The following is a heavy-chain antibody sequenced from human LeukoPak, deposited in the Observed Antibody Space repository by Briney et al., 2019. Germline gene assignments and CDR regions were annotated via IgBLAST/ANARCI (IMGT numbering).Heavy chain of an antibody. V-gene: IGHV1-2*02. CDR1: GYTFTGYY. D-gene: IGHD3-3*01. Sequence: ASVKVSCKASGYTFTGYYMHWVRQAPGQGLEWMGWINPNSGGTNYAQKFQGRVTMTGDTSISTAYMELSRLRSDDAAVYYCARERPTFGVAARTYYYMDVWGKGTTVTVSS. CDR2: INPNSGGT. J-gene: IGHJ6*03. CDR3: ARERPTFGVAARTYYYMDV.